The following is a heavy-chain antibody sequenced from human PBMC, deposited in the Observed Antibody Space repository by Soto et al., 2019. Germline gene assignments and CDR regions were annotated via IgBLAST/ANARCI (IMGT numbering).Heavy chain of an antibody. V-gene: IGHV3-7*01. J-gene: IGHJ4*02. CDR2: IKQDGSEK. Sequence: EVQLVASGGGLVQPGGSLRLSCAASGFTFSSYWMSWVRQAPGKGLEWVANIKQDGSEKYYVDSVKGRFTISRDNAKNSLYLQMNSLRAEDTAVYYCASTLARHISGWYSYWGQGTLVTVSS. CDR1: GFTFSSYW. CDR3: ASTLARHISGWYSY. D-gene: IGHD6-19*01.